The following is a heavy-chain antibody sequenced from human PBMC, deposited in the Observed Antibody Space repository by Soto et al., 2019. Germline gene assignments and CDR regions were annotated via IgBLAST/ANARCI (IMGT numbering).Heavy chain of an antibody. J-gene: IGHJ5*02. CDR2: IIPIFGTA. Sequence: SVKVSCKASGGTFSSYAISWVRQAPGQGLEWMGGIIPIFGTANYAQKFQGRVTITADESTSTAYMELSSLRSEDTAVYYCATTWIQLWLSGLGARNNWFDPWGQGTLVTVSS. V-gene: IGHV1-69*13. CDR1: GGTFSSYA. D-gene: IGHD5-18*01. CDR3: ATTWIQLWLSGLGARNNWFDP.